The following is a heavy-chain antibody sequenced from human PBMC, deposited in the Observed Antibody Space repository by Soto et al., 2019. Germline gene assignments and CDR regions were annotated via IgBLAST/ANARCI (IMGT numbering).Heavy chain of an antibody. CDR2: ISAYNGNT. Sequence: QVPLVQSGAEVKKPGASVKVSCKASGYTFTSYGISWVRQAPGQGLEWMGWISAYNGNTNYAQKLQGRVTMTPDTVKSTAYMGLRRLRSDDTAVYYCAGTGRLDAFDIWGQGTMVTVSS. CDR3: AGTGRLDAFDI. CDR1: GYTFTSYG. V-gene: IGHV1-18*01. D-gene: IGHD1-26*01. J-gene: IGHJ3*02.